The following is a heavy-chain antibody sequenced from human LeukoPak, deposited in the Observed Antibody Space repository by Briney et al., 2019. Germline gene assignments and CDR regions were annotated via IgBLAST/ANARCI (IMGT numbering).Heavy chain of an antibody. J-gene: IGHJ4*02. CDR3: ARGKIGYYYGDYDGF. CDR1: GFTFSSYD. Sequence: PGGSLRLSCAASGFTFSSYDMNWVRQAPGKGLEWGSYISTMGSTTYYADSVKGRFTISRDNAKNSLYLQMNSLRDEDTAVYYCARGKIGYYYGDYDGFWGQGPLVTVS. CDR2: ISTMGSTT. D-gene: IGHD4-17*01. V-gene: IGHV3-48*02.